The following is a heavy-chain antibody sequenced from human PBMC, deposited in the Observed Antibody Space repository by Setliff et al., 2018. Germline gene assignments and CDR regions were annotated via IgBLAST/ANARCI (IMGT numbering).Heavy chain of an antibody. Sequence: GASVKVSCKASGYTFTAYDIHWMRQAPGQSLEWMGWINGVNGNTKYSQKFQGRVTLTRDTSITTVYMELSTLTSDDTAVYYCVREGLSFGPGCCPNWLDPWGQGTLVTVSS. J-gene: IGHJ5*02. CDR2: INGVNGNT. D-gene: IGHD3-3*01. CDR1: GYTFTAYD. V-gene: IGHV1-3*01. CDR3: VREGLSFGPGCCPNWLDP.